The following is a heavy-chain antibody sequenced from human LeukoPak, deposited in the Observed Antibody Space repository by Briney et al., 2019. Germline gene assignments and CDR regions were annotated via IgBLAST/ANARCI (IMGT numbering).Heavy chain of an antibody. V-gene: IGHV3-53*01. D-gene: IGHD3-10*01. Sequence: GGPLRLSCAASGFTVSSNYMTWVRQAPGKGLEWVSVIYSGGSTYYADSVKGRFTISRDSSKNTLYLQMNSLRAEDTAVYYCAKDQDTYYYGSGSYSFDYWGQGTLVTVSS. CDR1: GFTVSSNY. J-gene: IGHJ4*02. CDR3: AKDQDTYYYGSGSYSFDY. CDR2: IYSGGST.